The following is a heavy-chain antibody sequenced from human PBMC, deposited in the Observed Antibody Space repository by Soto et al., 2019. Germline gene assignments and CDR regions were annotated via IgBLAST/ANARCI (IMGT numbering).Heavy chain of an antibody. CDR3: AKSPNYYDSSGYFDY. J-gene: IGHJ4*02. D-gene: IGHD3-22*01. CDR1: GFTFSSYA. V-gene: IGHV3-23*01. Sequence: GGSLRLSCAASGFTFSSYAMSWVRQAPGKGLEWVSAISGSGGSTYYADSVKGRFTISRDNSKNTLYLQMNSLRAEDTAVYYCAKSPNYYDSSGYFDYWGQGTLVTVSS. CDR2: ISGSGGST.